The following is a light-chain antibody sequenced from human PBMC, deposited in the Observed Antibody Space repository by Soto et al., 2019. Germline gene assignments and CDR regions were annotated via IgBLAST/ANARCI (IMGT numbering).Light chain of an antibody. CDR2: GAS. CDR3: QQYGSSPPYT. V-gene: IGKV3-20*01. CDR1: QSVNSYY. J-gene: IGKJ2*01. Sequence: EIVLTQSPGTLSLSPGERATLSCRASQSVNSYYLAWYQQKPGQAPRLLIYGASSRATGVPDRFSGSGSGTDVTLTISRLEPEDFAVYYCQQYGSSPPYTFGQGTKVEIK.